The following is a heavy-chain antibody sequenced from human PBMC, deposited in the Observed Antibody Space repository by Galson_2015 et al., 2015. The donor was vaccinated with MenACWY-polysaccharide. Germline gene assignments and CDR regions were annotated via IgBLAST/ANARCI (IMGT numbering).Heavy chain of an antibody. V-gene: IGHV3-7*01. CDR1: GLTFSNWW. CDR3: ARGHLGLGV. Sequence: SLRLSCAASGLTFSNWWMTWVRQSPGKGLEWVASIKKDGSEKYYVDSVKGRFTTSRDNAKDSLYLHMNSLRAEDTAVYFCARGHLGLGVWGQGTTVTVSS. J-gene: IGHJ6*02. CDR2: IKKDGSEK.